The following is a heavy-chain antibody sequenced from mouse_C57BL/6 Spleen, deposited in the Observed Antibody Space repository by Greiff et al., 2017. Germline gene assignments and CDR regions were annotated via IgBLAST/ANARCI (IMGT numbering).Heavy chain of an antibody. D-gene: IGHD2-5*01. CDR3: TRKDYSNYDAMDY. CDR2: IYPGNSET. Sequence: VQLQQSGTVLARPGASVKMSCKTSGYTFTSYWMHWVKQRPGQGLEWIGAIYPGNSETSYNQKFKGKAKLTAVTSASTAYMELSSLTNEDSAVYYCTRKDYSNYDAMDYWGQGTSVTVSS. V-gene: IGHV1-5*01. CDR1: GYTFTSYW. J-gene: IGHJ4*01.